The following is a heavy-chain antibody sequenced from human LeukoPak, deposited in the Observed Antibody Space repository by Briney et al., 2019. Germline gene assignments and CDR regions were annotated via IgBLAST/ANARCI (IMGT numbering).Heavy chain of an antibody. CDR1: GGTFTNYA. J-gene: IGHJ3*02. D-gene: IGHD3-22*01. Sequence: SVKVSCKASGGTFTNYAISWVRQAPGQGLEWMGGIIPIFSTPNYAQKFQGRVTITADKSTSTAYMELSGLRSEDTAVYYCATGRGYDSSGYYYAFDIWGQGTMVTVSS. V-gene: IGHV1-69*06. CDR3: ATGRGYDSSGYYYAFDI. CDR2: IIPIFSTP.